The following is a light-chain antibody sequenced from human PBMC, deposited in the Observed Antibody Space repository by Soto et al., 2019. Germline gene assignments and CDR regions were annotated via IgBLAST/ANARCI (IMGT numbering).Light chain of an antibody. CDR3: SSYTSSSTLPYV. V-gene: IGLV2-14*01. Sequence: QSALTQPASVSGSPGQSITISCTGTSSDFGGYNYVSWYQQHPGRAPKLMIYEVSNRPSGVSNRFSGSKSGNTASLTISGLQAEDEADYYCSSYTSSSTLPYVFGTGTKVTVL. CDR2: EVS. J-gene: IGLJ1*01. CDR1: SSDFGGYNY.